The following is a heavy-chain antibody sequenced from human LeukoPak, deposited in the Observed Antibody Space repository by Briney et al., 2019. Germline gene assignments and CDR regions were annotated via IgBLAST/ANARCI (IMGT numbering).Heavy chain of an antibody. V-gene: IGHV1-18*01. CDR2: ISAYNGNT. D-gene: IGHD3-16*02. Sequence: VSVKVSCKTSGYTFSSFGITWVRQAPGQGLEWMGWISAYNGNTNYVEKLRGRVTMTTGRSTATAYMELRSLTSDDTAMYYCARDPFYDTVGGSYRPLDYWGQGTPITVPS. J-gene: IGHJ4*02. CDR3: ARDPFYDTVGGSYRPLDY. CDR1: GYTFSSFG.